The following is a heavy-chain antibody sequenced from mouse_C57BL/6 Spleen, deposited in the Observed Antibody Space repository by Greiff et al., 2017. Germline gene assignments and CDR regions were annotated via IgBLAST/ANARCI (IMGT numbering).Heavy chain of an antibody. CDR2: IDPSDSYT. CDR1: GYTFTSYW. CDR3: ARDYYRDYCDY. D-gene: IGHD1-1*01. Sequence: QVQLQQPGAELVMPGASVKLSCKASGYTFTSYWMHWVKQRPGQGLEWIGEIDPSDSYTNYNQKFKGKSTLTVDKSSSTAYMQLSSLTSEDSAVYYCARDYYRDYCDYWGQGTTLTVSS. V-gene: IGHV1-69*01. J-gene: IGHJ2*01.